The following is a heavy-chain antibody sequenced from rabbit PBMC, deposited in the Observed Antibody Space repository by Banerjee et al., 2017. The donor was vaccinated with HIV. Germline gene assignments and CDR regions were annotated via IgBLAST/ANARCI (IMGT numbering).Heavy chain of an antibody. CDR3: VRDAYASSSGYYGFPYL. V-gene: IGHV1S45*01. CDR1: GFSFSSSHY. CDR2: MYVGSSATT. J-gene: IGHJ4*01. D-gene: IGHD1-1*01. Sequence: QEQLVESGGGLVQPEGSLTLTCTASGFSFSSSHYMCWVRQAPGKGLEWIACMYVGSSATTYYANWAKGRFTISKTSSTTVTLQLNSLTAADTATYFCVRDAYASSSGYYGFPYLWGPGTLVTVS.